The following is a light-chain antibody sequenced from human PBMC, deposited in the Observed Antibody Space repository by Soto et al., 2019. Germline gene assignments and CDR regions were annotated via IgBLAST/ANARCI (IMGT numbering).Light chain of an antibody. CDR2: KAS. CDR3: QQYNSYWWT. Sequence: DIQMTQSPFTLSASVGDRVTITCRASQSISSWLAWYQQKPGKAPKVLIYKASSLESGVPSRFSGSGSGTEFTLTISSLQPDDFATYYCQQYNSYWWTFGQGTKVEIK. J-gene: IGKJ1*01. CDR1: QSISSW. V-gene: IGKV1-5*03.